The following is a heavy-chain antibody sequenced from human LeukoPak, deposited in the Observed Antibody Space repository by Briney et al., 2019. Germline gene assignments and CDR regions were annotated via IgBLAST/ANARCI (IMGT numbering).Heavy chain of an antibody. CDR1: GFTFSSYG. D-gene: IGHD3-9*01. J-gene: IGHJ4*02. Sequence: GGSLRLSCAASGFTFSSYGMHWVRQAPGKGLEWVAVILHDGSSKFYADSVKGRFTISRDNSKNTLYLQMNSLRPEDTAMYYCAKDHALLRYFDWFLDYWGQGTLVTVSS. CDR2: ILHDGSSK. V-gene: IGHV3-30*18. CDR3: AKDHALLRYFDWFLDY.